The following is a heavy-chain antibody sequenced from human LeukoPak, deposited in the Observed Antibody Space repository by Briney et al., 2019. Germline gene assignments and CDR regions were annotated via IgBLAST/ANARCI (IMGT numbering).Heavy chain of an antibody. Sequence: GGSLRLSCAASGFTFSSYSMNWVGQAPGKGLDWVSSMSSSSSYIYYADSVNGRFTISRDNAKNSLYLQMNSLRAEDTAVYYCARVIEYYYYMDVWGKGPTVTVSS. V-gene: IGHV3-21*01. D-gene: IGHD2-21*01. CDR2: MSSSSSYI. CDR1: GFTFSSYS. J-gene: IGHJ6*03. CDR3: ARVIEYYYYMDV.